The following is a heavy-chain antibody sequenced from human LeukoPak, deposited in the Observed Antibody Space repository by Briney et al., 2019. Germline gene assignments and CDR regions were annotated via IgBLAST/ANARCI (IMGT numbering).Heavy chain of an antibody. Sequence: GASVKVSCKASGYNFNDFGVTWVRQARGQGLGWMGWISALTGDTNYAQKFQGRLTMTTDTSTDTAYMEMRGLRSDDTAVYYCAREATGRAFDPWGQGTLVVVSS. CDR2: ISALTGDT. V-gene: IGHV1-18*01. CDR3: AREATGRAFDP. CDR1: GYNFNDFG. D-gene: IGHD1-14*01. J-gene: IGHJ5*02.